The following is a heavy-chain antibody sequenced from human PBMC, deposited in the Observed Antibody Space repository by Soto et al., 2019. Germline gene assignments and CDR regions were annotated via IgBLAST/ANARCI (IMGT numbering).Heavy chain of an antibody. CDR2: ISSNGGST. V-gene: IGHV3-64D*08. J-gene: IGHJ4*02. Sequence: GGSLRLSCSASGFTFSSYAMHWVRQAPGKGLEYVSAISSNGGSTYYADSVKGRFTISRDNSKNTLYLQMSSLRAEDTAVYYCVKDQSPSLQRITMIVVGPFDYWGQGTLVTVSS. D-gene: IGHD3-22*01. CDR1: GFTFSSYA. CDR3: VKDQSPSLQRITMIVVGPFDY.